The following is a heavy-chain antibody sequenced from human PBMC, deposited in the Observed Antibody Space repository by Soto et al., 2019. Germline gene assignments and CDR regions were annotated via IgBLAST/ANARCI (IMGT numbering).Heavy chain of an antibody. J-gene: IGHJ4*02. CDR2: IYYSGST. Sequence: SETLSLTCAVSGGSISSSNWWSWVRQPPGKGLEWIGSIYYSGSTYYNPSLKSRVTISVDTSKNQFSLKLSSVTAADTAVYYCARQENFDYWGQGTLVTVSS. CDR1: GGSISSSNW. CDR3: ARQENFDY. V-gene: IGHV4-39*01.